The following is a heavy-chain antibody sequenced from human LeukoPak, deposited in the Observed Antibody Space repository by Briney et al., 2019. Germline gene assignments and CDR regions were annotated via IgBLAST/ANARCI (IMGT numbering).Heavy chain of an antibody. CDR2: IYYSGST. V-gene: IGHV4-31*03. CDR3: ARGPSMLRGGNMDV. CDR1: GGSISSGGYY. J-gene: IGHJ6*03. D-gene: IGHD3-10*01. Sequence: TLSLTCTVSGGSISSGGYYWTWIRQHPGKGLQWIGYIYYSGSTHYNPSLKGRHTISVDTSKNQFSLNLSSVTAADTAVYYCARGPSMLRGGNMDVWGKGTTVTVSS.